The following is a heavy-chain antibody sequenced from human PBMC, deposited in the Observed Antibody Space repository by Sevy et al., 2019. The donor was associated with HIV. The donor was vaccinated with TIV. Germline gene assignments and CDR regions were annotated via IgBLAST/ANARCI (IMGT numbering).Heavy chain of an antibody. CDR2: IYHSGTT. V-gene: IGHV4-4*02. CDR3: ATVFYRRKANWFDT. J-gene: IGHJ5*02. Sequence: SETLSLTCAVSGDSISSHNWWSWVRQPPGKGLEWIGAIYHSGTTNYNPSLRRRATILLDKSKNHFSLNMNSVTAADTAVYYCATVFYRRKANWFDTWGQGTLVTVSS. CDR1: GDSISSHNW.